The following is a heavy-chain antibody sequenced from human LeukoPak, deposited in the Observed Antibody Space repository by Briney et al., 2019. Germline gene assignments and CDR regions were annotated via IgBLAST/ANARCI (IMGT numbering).Heavy chain of an antibody. D-gene: IGHD3-22*01. CDR3: ARLDSDYYDKGWFDP. J-gene: IGHJ5*02. CDR1: GDSIYNSDYY. CDR2: IFYGGST. Sequence: SETLSLTCTVSGDSIYNSDYYWGWIRQPPEKGLEWIGSIFYGGSTYYNPSFESRVTVSIATSKSQFSLNLRSVTAADTAVYYCARLDSDYYDKGWFDPWGQGTLVTVSS. V-gene: IGHV4-39*07.